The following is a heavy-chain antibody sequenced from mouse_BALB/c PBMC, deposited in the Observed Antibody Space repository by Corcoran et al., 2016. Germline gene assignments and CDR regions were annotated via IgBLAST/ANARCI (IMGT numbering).Heavy chain of an antibody. V-gene: IGHV1-26*01. Sequence: EVQLQQSGPELVKPGASVKMSCKASGYTFTDYYMKWVKQSHGKNLEWIGDVDPNNGGTSYSQNFKGKATLTVDKSSSTAYMQLNSLTSEDSAVYFCAIDRYWYFEVWGAATTVTVSS. CDR1: GYTFTDYY. CDR3: AIDRYWYFEV. CDR2: VDPNNGGT. J-gene: IGHJ1*01. D-gene: IGHD2-14*01.